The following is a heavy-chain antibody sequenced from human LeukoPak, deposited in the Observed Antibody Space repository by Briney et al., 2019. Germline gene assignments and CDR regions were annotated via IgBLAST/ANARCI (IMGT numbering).Heavy chain of an antibody. CDR1: GLTFSSSW. Sequence: GGSLRLSCAVSGLTFSSSWKDWVRQAPGKGLEWVASINPDGNKKYSADSVKGRFTISRDNAENSLYLQMNSLRVEDTAFYYCARDLAYSRLDYWGQGMLVTVSS. J-gene: IGHJ4*02. CDR2: INPDGNKK. V-gene: IGHV3-7*01. CDR3: ARDLAYSRLDY. D-gene: IGHD5-18*01.